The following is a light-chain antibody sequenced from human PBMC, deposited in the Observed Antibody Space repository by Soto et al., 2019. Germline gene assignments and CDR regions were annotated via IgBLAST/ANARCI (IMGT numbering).Light chain of an antibody. CDR1: SSDVGGYNY. CDR3: SSYTSSSTLVV. Sequence: QSALTQPASVSGSPGQSITISCTGTSSDVGGYNYVSWYQQHPGKAPKLMIYDVSNRPSGVSNRFSGSKSGNTASLTISGVQAEDEADYYCSSYTSSSTLVVFGGGPKVTVL. V-gene: IGLV2-14*01. CDR2: DVS. J-gene: IGLJ2*01.